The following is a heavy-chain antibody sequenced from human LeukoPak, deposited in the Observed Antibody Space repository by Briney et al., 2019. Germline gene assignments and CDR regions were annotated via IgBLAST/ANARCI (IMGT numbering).Heavy chain of an antibody. CDR2: ISSSGSTI. J-gene: IGHJ4*02. CDR3: ARRAGAYSHPYDY. CDR1: GFTFSSYE. V-gene: IGHV3-48*03. D-gene: IGHD4/OR15-4a*01. Sequence: GGSLRLSCAASGFTFSSYEMNWVRQAPGKGLEWVSYISSSGSTIYYADSVKGRFTISRDNSKDTLYLQMNSLRAEDTAVYYCARRAGAYSHPYDYWGQGTLVTVSS.